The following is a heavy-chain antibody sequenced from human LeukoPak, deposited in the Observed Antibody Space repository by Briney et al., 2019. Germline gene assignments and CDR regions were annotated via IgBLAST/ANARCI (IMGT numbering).Heavy chain of an antibody. J-gene: IGHJ4*02. V-gene: IGHV1-18*01. CDR3: ARGQQGYYYGSGIPYYFDY. D-gene: IGHD3-10*01. CDR1: GYTFTSYG. CDR2: ISAYNGNT. Sequence: GASVKVSCKASGYTFTSYGISWVRQAPGQGLEWMGWISAYNGNTNYAQKLQGRVTMTTDTSTSTAYMELRSLRSDDTAVYYCARGQQGYYYGSGIPYYFDYWGQGTLVTVSS.